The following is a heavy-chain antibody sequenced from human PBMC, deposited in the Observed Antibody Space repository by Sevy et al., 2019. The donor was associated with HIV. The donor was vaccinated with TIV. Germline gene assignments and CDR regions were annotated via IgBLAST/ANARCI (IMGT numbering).Heavy chain of an antibody. CDR3: VREKGPSTAFDL. CDR2: IRKDGHNK. Sequence: GGSLRLSCAASGFTFNIYGMHWVRQAPGKGLEWVAVIRKDGHNKFYADSVRGRFTFSRDNSRSTLSLQMDSLRVEDTAVYYCVREKGPSTAFDLWGQGTMVTVSS. V-gene: IGHV3-33*01. CDR1: GFTFNIYG. J-gene: IGHJ3*01.